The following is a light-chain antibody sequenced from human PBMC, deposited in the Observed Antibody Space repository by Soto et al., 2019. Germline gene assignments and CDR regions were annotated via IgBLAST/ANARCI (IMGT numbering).Light chain of an antibody. CDR3: VQFAHFPRT. Sequence: DIVLTQTPLSSPVTLGQPASISCRSSQSLVYSDGNTYLSLLQQRPGQPPRLLICQVSNRFSGVPDRFSGSGAGTDFTLKISRVEAEDVGVYYSVQFAHFPRTFGQATKVEIK. J-gene: IGKJ1*01. CDR2: QVS. V-gene: IGKV2-24*01. CDR1: QSLVYSDGNTY.